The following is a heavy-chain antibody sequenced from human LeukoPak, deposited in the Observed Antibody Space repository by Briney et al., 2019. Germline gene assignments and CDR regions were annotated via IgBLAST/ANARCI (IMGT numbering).Heavy chain of an antibody. J-gene: IGHJ6*02. CDR2: IYYSGST. CDR3: ARGIQNRVLRFLESSYYYYGMDV. CDR1: GGSISSGGYY. D-gene: IGHD3-3*01. V-gene: IGHV4-31*03. Sequence: PSETLSLTCTVSGGSISSGGYYWSWIRQHPGKGLEWIGYIYYSGSTYYNPSLKSRVTISVDTSKNQFSLKLSSVTAADTAVYYCARGIQNRVLRFLESSYYYYGMDVWGQGTTVTVSS.